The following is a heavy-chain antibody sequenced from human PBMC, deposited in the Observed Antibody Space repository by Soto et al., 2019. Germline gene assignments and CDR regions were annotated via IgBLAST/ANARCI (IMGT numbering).Heavy chain of an antibody. CDR3: AREGPITGTLHWFDP. CDR2: IYYSGST. D-gene: IGHD1-7*01. J-gene: IGHJ5*02. Sequence: SETLSLTCTVSGGSISSGGYYWSWIRQHPGKGLEWIGYIYYSGSTYYNPSLKSRVTISVDTSKNQFSLKLSSVTAADTAVYYCAREGPITGTLHWFDPWGQGTLVTVSS. V-gene: IGHV4-31*03. CDR1: GGSISSGGYY.